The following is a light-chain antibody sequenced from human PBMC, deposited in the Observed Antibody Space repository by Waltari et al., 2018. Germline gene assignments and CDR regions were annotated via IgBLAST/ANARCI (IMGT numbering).Light chain of an antibody. Sequence: QSVLTQPPSASGAPGQWVTISCSGSTSNIGNNYVYCYQKLPGTAPKLLVSMNDRRPSGVPDRYSGSKSGTSASLAISGLRSEDEADYYCASWDVALTGVVFGGGTRLTVL. V-gene: IGLV1-47*01. CDR3: ASWDVALTGVV. J-gene: IGLJ2*01. CDR1: TSNIGNNY. CDR2: MND.